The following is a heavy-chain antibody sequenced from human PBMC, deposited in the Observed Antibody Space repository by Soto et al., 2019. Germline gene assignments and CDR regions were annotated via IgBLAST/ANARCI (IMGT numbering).Heavy chain of an antibody. D-gene: IGHD2-21*01. CDR3: ARRDQIAYYYGMDV. Sequence: PGGSLRLSCAASGFTFTNAWMSWVRQAPGKGLEWVSRINSDGSITGYADSVKGRFTISRDNAKNTLYLQMNSLSAEDTAVYYCARRDQIAYYYGMDVWGQGTTVTVSS. CDR1: GFTFTNAW. V-gene: IGHV3-74*01. J-gene: IGHJ6*02. CDR2: INSDGSIT.